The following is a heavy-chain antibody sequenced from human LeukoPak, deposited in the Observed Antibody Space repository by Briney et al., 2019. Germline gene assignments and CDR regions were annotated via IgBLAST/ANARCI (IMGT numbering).Heavy chain of an antibody. CDR2: MNPNSGNT. D-gene: IGHD6-13*01. Sequence: ASVKVSCKASGYTFTSYDINWVRQDTGQGREWMGWMNPNSGNTGYAQKFQGRVTMTRNTSISTAYMELSSLRSEDTAVYYCARVSSSWYVYYYGMDVWGQGTTVTVSS. CDR3: ARVSSSWYVYYYGMDV. J-gene: IGHJ6*02. V-gene: IGHV1-8*01. CDR1: GYTFTSYD.